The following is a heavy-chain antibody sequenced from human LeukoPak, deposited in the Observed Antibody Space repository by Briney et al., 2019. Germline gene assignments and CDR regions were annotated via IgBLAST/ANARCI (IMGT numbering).Heavy chain of an antibody. D-gene: IGHD2-2*01. Sequence: GGSLRLSCAASEFSFSRSWMNWVRQAPGKGLEWVANIKQDGSAKYYVDSVEGRFTISRDNAKNSLDLQMNSLRDEDTAVYYCARPSRSTGPAYWGQGTLVTVSS. J-gene: IGHJ4*02. CDR1: EFSFSRSW. CDR3: ARPSRSTGPAY. V-gene: IGHV3-7*02. CDR2: IKQDGSAK.